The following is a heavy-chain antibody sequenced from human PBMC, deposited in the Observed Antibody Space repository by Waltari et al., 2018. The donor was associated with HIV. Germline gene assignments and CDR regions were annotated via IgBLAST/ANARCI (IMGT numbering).Heavy chain of an antibody. CDR3: ATSEPTAGNGAH. CDR2: VKSNPDGGAT. V-gene: IGHV3-15*01. Sequence: EVQLVESGGGLVKPGGSLRLSCAASGFVVNNAWMSWVRQLPGKGVEGVGRVKSNPDGGATDYAAPVKGRFTISRDDSRNTLSMQMNSLKTEDTAVYYCATSEPTAGNGAHWGQGTLVIVSS. J-gene: IGHJ1*01. CDR1: GFVVNNAW. D-gene: IGHD6-13*01.